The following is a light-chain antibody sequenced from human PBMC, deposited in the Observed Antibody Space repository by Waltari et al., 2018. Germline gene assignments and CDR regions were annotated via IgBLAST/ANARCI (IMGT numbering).Light chain of an antibody. CDR3: QHYVRLPAT. V-gene: IGKV3-20*01. J-gene: IGKJ1*01. Sequence: EIVLTQSLGSLSSSPGERVTLSCRASQSVSRAFAWYQQKPGQAPRLLIFGASNRATGIPDRFSGSGSETDFSLTISRLEPEDFAVYYCQHYVRLPATFGRGTKVEIK. CDR1: QSVSRA. CDR2: GAS.